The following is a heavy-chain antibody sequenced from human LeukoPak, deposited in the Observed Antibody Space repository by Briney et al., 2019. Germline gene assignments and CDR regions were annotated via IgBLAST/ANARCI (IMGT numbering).Heavy chain of an antibody. V-gene: IGHV3-23*01. Sequence: GGSLRLSCAASGFTFSSFALSWVRHAPGKGLEWVSAISGSGAGTYYADSVKGRFTISRDNSKNTLYLQMTGLRAEDTAVYYCAKVLHYYDDNTSPGYWGRGTLVTVSS. CDR1: GFTFSSFA. J-gene: IGHJ4*02. CDR3: AKVLHYYDDNTSPGY. CDR2: ISGSGAGT. D-gene: IGHD3-22*01.